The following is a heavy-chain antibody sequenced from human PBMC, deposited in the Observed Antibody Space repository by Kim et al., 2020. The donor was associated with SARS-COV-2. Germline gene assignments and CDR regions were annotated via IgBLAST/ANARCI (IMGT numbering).Heavy chain of an antibody. CDR1: GFTFSFYA. CDR3: ARGGYSVAVAPLDY. V-gene: IGHV3-30*04. Sequence: GGALRLSCATSGFTFSFYAMHWVRQAPGKGLEWVAVISYDGTNKYYVDSMKGRFTISRDNSKNTLYLQMNSLRADDTAVYYCARGGYSVAVAPLDYWGQGTLVTVSS. CDR2: ISYDGTNK. J-gene: IGHJ4*02. D-gene: IGHD6-19*01.